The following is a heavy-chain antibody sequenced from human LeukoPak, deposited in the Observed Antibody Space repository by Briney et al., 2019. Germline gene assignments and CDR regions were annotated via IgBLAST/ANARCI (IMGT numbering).Heavy chain of an antibody. J-gene: IGHJ4*02. Sequence: PGGSLRLSCSASGFTFSDYYMSWIRQAPGKGLEWVSYISSSGSTIYYADSVKGRFTISRDNSKNTLYLQMNSLRAEDTAVYYCAREPYYPDYGDFGGLDYWGQGTLVTVSS. CDR3: AREPYYPDYGDFGGLDY. CDR2: ISSSGSTI. V-gene: IGHV3-11*04. CDR1: GFTFSDYY. D-gene: IGHD4-17*01.